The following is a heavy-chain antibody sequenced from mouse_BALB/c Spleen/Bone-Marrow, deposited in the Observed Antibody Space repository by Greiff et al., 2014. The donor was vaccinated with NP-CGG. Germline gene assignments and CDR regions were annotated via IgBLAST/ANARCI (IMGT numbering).Heavy chain of an antibody. CDR3: ATYYYGSSWGFAY. D-gene: IGHD1-1*01. J-gene: IGHJ3*01. Sequence: EVQLVESGAELVKPGASVKLSCTASGFNIKDTYMHWVKQRPGQGLEWIGRIDPANGNTKYDPKFQGKATITADTSSNTAYLQLSSLTSEDTAVYYCATYYYGSSWGFAYWGQGTLVTVSA. CDR1: GFNIKDTY. CDR2: IDPANGNT. V-gene: IGHV14-3*02.